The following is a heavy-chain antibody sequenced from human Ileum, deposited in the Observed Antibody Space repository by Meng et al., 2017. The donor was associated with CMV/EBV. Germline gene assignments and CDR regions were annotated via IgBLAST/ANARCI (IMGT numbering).Heavy chain of an antibody. CDR2: VSFDGRNQ. J-gene: IGHJ6*02. CDR1: GFTFSSYS. D-gene: IGHD6-6*01. V-gene: IGHV3-30*04. Sequence: GGSLRLSCAASGFTFSSYSMHWVRQAPGKGLEWVAHVSFDGRNQYYADSMKGRFTASRDNSKNTLYLQMNSLRTEDTAVYYCTKDQWGSSSSLTGMDVWGQGTMVTVSS. CDR3: TKDQWGSSSSLTGMDV.